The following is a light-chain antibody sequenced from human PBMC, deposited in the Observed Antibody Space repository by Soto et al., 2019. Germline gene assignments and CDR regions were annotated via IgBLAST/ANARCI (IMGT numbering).Light chain of an antibody. CDR1: TGAVTSGYY. V-gene: IGLV7-43*01. CDR2: STS. Sequence: VVTQEPSLTVSPGGTVTLTCASSTGAVTSGYYPNWFQQKAGQAPRVLIYSTSNKHSWTPARFSGSLLGGKAALTLSGVQPEDEAEYYCLLFYGDAWVFGGGTKLTVL. CDR3: LLFYGDAWV. J-gene: IGLJ3*02.